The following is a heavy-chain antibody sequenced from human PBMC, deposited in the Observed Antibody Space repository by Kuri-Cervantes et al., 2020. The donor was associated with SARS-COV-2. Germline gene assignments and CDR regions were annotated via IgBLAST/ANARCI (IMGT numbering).Heavy chain of an antibody. J-gene: IGHJ6*03. CDR3: ARGVRFLEWLGYYYYMDV. Sequence: SETLSLTCTVSGGSISSYYWSWIRQPAGKGLEWIGRIYTSGSTNYNPSLKSRVTISVDTSKNQFSLRLSSVTAADTAVYYCARGVRFLEWLGYYYYMDVWGRGTMVTVSS. CDR2: IYTSGST. CDR1: GGSISSYY. V-gene: IGHV4-4*07. D-gene: IGHD3-3*01.